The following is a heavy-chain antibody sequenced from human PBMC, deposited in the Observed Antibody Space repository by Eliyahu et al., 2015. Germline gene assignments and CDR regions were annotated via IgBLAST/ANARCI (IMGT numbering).Heavy chain of an antibody. J-gene: IGHJ4*02. V-gene: IGHV3-33*06. CDR3: AKDGGGGLSYFDY. CDR2: IWYDGNNK. D-gene: IGHD3-16*01. Sequence: KGLEWVAGIWYDGNNKYYVDSVKGRFTISRDNSKNTLYLQMNSLRAEDTAIYYCAKDGGGGLSYFDYWGQGTLVTVSS.